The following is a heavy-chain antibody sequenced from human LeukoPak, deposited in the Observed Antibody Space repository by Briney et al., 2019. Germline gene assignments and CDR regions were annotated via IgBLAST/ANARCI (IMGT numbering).Heavy chain of an antibody. Sequence: SETLSLTCTVSGGSISSSSYYWGWIRQPPGKGLEWIGSIYYSGSTYCNPSLKSRVTISVDTSKNQFSLKLSSVTAADTAVYYCAREPVHYYDSSGYYYGEDYWGQGTLVTVSS. CDR2: IYYSGST. V-gene: IGHV4-39*02. CDR3: AREPVHYYDSSGYYYGEDY. CDR1: GGSISSSSYY. D-gene: IGHD3-22*01. J-gene: IGHJ4*02.